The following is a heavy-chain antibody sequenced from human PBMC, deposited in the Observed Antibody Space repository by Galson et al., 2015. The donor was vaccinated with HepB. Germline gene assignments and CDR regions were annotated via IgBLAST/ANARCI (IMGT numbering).Heavy chain of an antibody. D-gene: IGHD6-19*01. Sequence: SLRLSCAASGFIVSNKYMTWARQAPGKGLEWVSGIDANGNTHYADSVKGRFTISRDNSKNTLFLQMNSLRAEDTALYYCTKESHDSGWGWGQGTLVTVSS. V-gene: IGHV3-53*01. CDR1: GFIVSNKY. CDR2: IDANGNT. J-gene: IGHJ4*02. CDR3: TKESHDSGWG.